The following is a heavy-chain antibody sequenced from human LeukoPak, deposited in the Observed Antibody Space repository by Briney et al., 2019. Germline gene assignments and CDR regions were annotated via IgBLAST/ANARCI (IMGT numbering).Heavy chain of an antibody. J-gene: IGHJ4*02. CDR3: ARDRPLKGLDY. CDR2: TYYSGST. V-gene: IGHV4-39*07. CDR1: GGSISSSSYY. Sequence: NPSETLSLTCTVSGGSISSSSYYWGWIRQPPGKGLEWIGSTYYSGSTYYNPSLKSRVTISVDTSKNQFSLKLSSVTAADTAVYYCARDRPLKGLDYWGQGTLVTVSS.